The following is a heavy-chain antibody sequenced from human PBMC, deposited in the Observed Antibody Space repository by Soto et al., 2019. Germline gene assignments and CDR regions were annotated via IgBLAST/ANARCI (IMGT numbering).Heavy chain of an antibody. V-gene: IGHV1-3*01. CDR2: INAGNGNT. CDR1: GYTFTSYA. Sequence: ASVKVSCKASGYTFTSYAMHWVRQAPGQRLEWMGWINAGNGNTKYSQKFQGRVTITRDTSASTAYMELSSLRSGDTAVYYCARETMVRGVMAPGSFDYWGQGTLVTVSS. J-gene: IGHJ4*02. D-gene: IGHD3-10*01. CDR3: ARETMVRGVMAPGSFDY.